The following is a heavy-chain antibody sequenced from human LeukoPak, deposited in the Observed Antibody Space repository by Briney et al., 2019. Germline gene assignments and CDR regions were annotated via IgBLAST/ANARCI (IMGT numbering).Heavy chain of an antibody. D-gene: IGHD1-26*01. CDR2: ISGSGGHT. CDR3: ARVGIVGAQGAFDI. Sequence: TGGSLRLSCTASGFTFTSYAMTWVRQAPGKGLEWVSGISGSGGHTYNADSVKGRFTISRDNAKNSLYLQMNSLRAEDTAVYYCARVGIVGAQGAFDIWGQGTMVTVSS. J-gene: IGHJ3*02. V-gene: IGHV3-21*01. CDR1: GFTFTSYA.